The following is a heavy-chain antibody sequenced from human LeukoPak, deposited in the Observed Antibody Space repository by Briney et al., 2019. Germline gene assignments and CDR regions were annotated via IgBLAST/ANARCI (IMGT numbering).Heavy chain of an antibody. J-gene: IGHJ3*02. CDR1: GGSISSYY. CDR2: IYYTGTT. D-gene: IGHD1-26*01. V-gene: IGHV4-59*01. CDR3: ARDPGSSFLDI. Sequence: PSETLSLTCSVSGGSISSYYWSWIRQPPGKGLEWIGYIYYTGTTNYNPSLKSRVAISVDTSKNQFSLKLTSVTAADTAVYYCARDPGSSFLDIWGQGTMVIVSS.